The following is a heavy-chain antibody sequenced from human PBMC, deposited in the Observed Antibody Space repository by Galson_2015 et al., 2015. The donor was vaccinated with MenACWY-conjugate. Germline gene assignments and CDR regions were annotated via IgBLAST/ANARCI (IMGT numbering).Heavy chain of an antibody. J-gene: IGHJ4*02. CDR2: INPSGGST. D-gene: IGHD3-10*01. V-gene: IGHV1-46*01. CDR1: GYTFTSNY. Sequence: SVKVSCKASGYTFTSNYLHWVRQAPGQGLEWMGIINPSGGSTRYPQKFQGRVTMTRETSTSTVYMELSSLRSEDTAMYYCTRDPDGEGPVAFDYWGQGTLVTVSS. CDR3: TRDPDGEGPVAFDY.